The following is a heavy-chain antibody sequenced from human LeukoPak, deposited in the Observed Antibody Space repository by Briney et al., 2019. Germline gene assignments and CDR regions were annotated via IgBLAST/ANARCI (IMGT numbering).Heavy chain of an antibody. CDR3: AKDRYSSGGNFDY. J-gene: IGHJ4*02. V-gene: IGHV3-23*01. D-gene: IGHD6-19*01. CDR1: GFXFSSYA. CDR2: ISGSGVNT. Sequence: PGGSLRLSCAASGFXFSSYAISWVRQAPGKGLEWVSGISGSGVNTYYADSVKGRFTISRDNSKNTLYLQMNSLRAEDTAVYYCAKDRYSSGGNFDYWGQGTLVTVSS.